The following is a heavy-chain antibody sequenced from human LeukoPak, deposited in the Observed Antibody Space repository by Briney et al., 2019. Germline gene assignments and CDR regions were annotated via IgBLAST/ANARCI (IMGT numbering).Heavy chain of an antibody. CDR3: ARDSLRTTTPAFDI. D-gene: IGHD4-17*01. CDR2: LYHSGST. J-gene: IGHJ3*02. CDR1: GYSISSGYY. V-gene: IGHV4-38-2*02. Sequence: SETLSLTCAVSGYSISSGYYWGWIRQPPGKGLEWIGSLYHSGSTYYNPSLKSRVTISVDTSKNQFSLKLSSVTAADTAVYYCARDSLRTTTPAFDIWGQGTMVTVSS.